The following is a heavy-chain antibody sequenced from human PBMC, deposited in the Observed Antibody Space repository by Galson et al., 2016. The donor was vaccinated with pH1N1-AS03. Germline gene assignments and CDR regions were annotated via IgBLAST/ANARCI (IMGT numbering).Heavy chain of an antibody. CDR2: ISYHGNNK. V-gene: IGHV3-30-3*01. Sequence: SLRPSCAASGFTFSSHSMHWARQAPDEGLEWVAGISYHGNNKFYAHSVKGRFTISRDSLQNTLDLQMNSLSAEDSAVYFCARETIRAGEFDLWGRGTVVTVSS. D-gene: IGHD1-26*01. CDR3: ARETIRAGEFDL. J-gene: IGHJ3*01. CDR1: GFTFSSHS.